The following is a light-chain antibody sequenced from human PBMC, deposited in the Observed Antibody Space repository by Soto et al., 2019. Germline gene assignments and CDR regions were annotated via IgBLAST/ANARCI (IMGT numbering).Light chain of an antibody. Sequence: DIVMTQSPDSLAVSLGERATINCKSSQSVLFSSNNKNYLAWYQQNPGQPPKLLIYWASTRESGVPDRFSGSGSGTDFTLTISSLQAGDAAVYFCQQYYITPLTFGGGTRLEI. J-gene: IGKJ4*01. CDR2: WAS. CDR3: QQYYITPLT. CDR1: QSVLFSSNNKNY. V-gene: IGKV4-1*01.